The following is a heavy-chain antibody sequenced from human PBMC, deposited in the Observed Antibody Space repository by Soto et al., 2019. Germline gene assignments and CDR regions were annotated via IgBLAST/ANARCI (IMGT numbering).Heavy chain of an antibody. CDR3: AKGRGELNWANYYGLDM. J-gene: IGHJ6*02. CDR1: RIRCHGNG. D-gene: IGHD7-27*01. CDR2: ITYEGSQI. Sequence: RGSLGLACAASRIRCHGNGIHYVRQGPGDALEWVALITYEGSQIYYADAVKGRFTIARVNGDYTLSLQMDNLLIEDTETYFCAKGRGELNWANYYGLDMWGQGTMVTISS. V-gene: IGHV3-30*18.